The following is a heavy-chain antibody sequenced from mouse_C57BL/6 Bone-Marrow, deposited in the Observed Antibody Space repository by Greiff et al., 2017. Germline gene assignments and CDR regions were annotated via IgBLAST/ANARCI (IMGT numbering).Heavy chain of an antibody. CDR2: INPNNGGT. CDR1: GYTFTDYY. D-gene: IGHD1-1*01. CDR3: ASYGTPFDY. J-gene: IGHJ2*01. Sequence: EVKLQQSGPELVKPGASVKISCKASGYTFTDYYMNWVKQSHGKSLEWIGDINPNNGGTSYNQKFKGKATLTVDKSSSTAYMELRSLTSEDSAVYYCASYGTPFDYWGQGTTLTVSS. V-gene: IGHV1-26*01.